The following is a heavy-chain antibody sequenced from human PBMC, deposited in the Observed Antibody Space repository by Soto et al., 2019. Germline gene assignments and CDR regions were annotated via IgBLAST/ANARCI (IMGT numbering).Heavy chain of an antibody. CDR2: IYYSGST. J-gene: IGHJ6*02. Sequence: PSETLSLTCTVSGGSISSGGYYWSWIRQHPGKGLEWIGYIYYSGSTYYNPSLKSRVTISVDTSKNQFSLKLSSVTAADTAVYYCARTYYDVPNYYYYGMDVWGQVTTVTVSS. CDR3: ARTYYDVPNYYYYGMDV. D-gene: IGHD3-3*01. V-gene: IGHV4-31*03. CDR1: GGSISSGGYY.